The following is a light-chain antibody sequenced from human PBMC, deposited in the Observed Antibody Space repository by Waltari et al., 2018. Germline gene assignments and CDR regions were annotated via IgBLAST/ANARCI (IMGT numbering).Light chain of an antibody. CDR2: EDR. Sequence: LTPPPSGSVAPGQTARITGPGDDFPKNYPYWYQQKSAQAPVLVLYEDRKRPTGIPSSFSGSSSGTVATLTITVSQVDDDADSPCYSTHSIGQLFGGGTQLTVL. V-gene: IGLV3-10*01. CDR1: DFPKNY. J-gene: IGLJ3*02. CDR3: YSTHSIGQL.